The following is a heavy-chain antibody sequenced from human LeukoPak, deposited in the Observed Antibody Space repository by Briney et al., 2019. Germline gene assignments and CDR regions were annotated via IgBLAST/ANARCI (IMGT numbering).Heavy chain of an antibody. CDR1: GGSFRAYD. D-gene: IGHD1-20*01. CDR2: INHTGRT. Sequence: PSQTLSLTVAVYGGSFRAYDWGWIREPPGKSLYYSGEINHTGRTSYNPSIKSRVTISVDTSKNQFSLKLNSVPAADTAVYSCARDTYNWNVDTFDPWGQGTLVTVSS. J-gene: IGHJ5*02. CDR3: ARDTYNWNVDTFDP. V-gene: IGHV4-34*01.